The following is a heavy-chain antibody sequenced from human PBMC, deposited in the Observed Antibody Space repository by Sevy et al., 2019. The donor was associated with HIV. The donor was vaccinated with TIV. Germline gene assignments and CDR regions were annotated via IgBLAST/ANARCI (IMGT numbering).Heavy chain of an antibody. CDR1: GGSISSYY. V-gene: IGHV4-59*08. D-gene: IGHD3-3*01. J-gene: IGHJ4*02. CDR2: IYYSGST. CDR3: ARLSKYDFWSGYYGFDY. Sequence: SETLSLTCTVSGGSISSYYWSWIRQPPGKGLEWIGYIYYSGSTNYNPSLKSRVTISVDTSKNQFSLKLSSVTAADTAVYYCARLSKYDFWSGYYGFDYWGQGTLVTVSS.